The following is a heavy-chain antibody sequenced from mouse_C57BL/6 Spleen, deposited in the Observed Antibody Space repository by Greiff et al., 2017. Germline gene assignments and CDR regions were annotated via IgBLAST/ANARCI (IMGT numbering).Heavy chain of an antibody. D-gene: IGHD2-2*01. V-gene: IGHV1-15*01. Sequence: VQLQQSGAELVRPGASVTLSCKASGYTFTDYEMHWVKQTPVHGLEWIGAIDPETGGTAYNQKFKGKAILTADKSSSTAYMELRSLTSEDSAVYYCTRDGLWLRRGYYFDYWGQGTTLTVSS. CDR2: IDPETGGT. CDR1: GYTFTDYE. CDR3: TRDGLWLRRGYYFDY. J-gene: IGHJ2*01.